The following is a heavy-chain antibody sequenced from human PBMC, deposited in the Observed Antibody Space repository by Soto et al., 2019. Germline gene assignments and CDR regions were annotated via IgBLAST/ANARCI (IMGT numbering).Heavy chain of an antibody. CDR3: AGSGGAGSYYDFWTYYYYGMDV. CDR1: GYTFTSYA. D-gene: IGHD3-3*01. J-gene: IGHJ6*02. V-gene: IGHV1-3*01. CDR2: INAGNGNT. Sequence: QVQLVQSGAEVKKPGASVKVSCKASGYTFTSYAMHWVRQAPGQRLEWMGWINAGNGNTKYSQKFQGRVTITRDTSASTAYMELSSLRSEDAAVYYCAGSGGAGSYYDFWTYYYYGMDVWGQGTTVTVSS.